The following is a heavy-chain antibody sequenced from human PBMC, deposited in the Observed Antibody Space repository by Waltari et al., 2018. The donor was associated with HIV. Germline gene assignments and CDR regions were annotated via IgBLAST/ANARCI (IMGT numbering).Heavy chain of an antibody. CDR2: ISAYNGHT. D-gene: IGHD3-3*01. V-gene: IGHV1-18*01. J-gene: IGHJ4*02. Sequence: QVQLLQSGAEVNKPGAALTGSCRASGYTFTRYVIHWVRQAPGQGLEWMGWISAYNGHTNYAQKLQGRVTMTTDTSTSTAYMDLRSLRSDDTAFYYCARALWSGYYTPYYFDYWGQGTLVTVSS. CDR1: GYTFTRYV. CDR3: ARALWSGYYTPYYFDY.